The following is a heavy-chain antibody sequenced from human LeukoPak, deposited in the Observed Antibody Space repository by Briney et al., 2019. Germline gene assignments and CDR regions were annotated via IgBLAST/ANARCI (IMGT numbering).Heavy chain of an antibody. J-gene: IGHJ4*02. CDR3: AKGPYDIVVVVAAVFDY. D-gene: IGHD2-15*01. CDR2: ISGSGGST. Sequence: GGSLRLSCAASGFTFSSYAMSWVRQAPGKGLEWVSAISGSGGSTYYADSVKGRFTISRDNSKNTLYLQMNSLGAEDTAVYYCAKGPYDIVVVVAAVFDYWGQGTLVTVSS. CDR1: GFTFSSYA. V-gene: IGHV3-23*01.